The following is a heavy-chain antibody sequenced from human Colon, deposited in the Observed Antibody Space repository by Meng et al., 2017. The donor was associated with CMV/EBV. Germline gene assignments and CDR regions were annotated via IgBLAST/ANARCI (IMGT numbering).Heavy chain of an antibody. D-gene: IGHD3-3*01. CDR3: VKGGADLKWLLFDS. V-gene: IGHV3-43D*03. Sequence: GSLKISCAASGFSLSNYGMHWVRQAPGKGLEWVSVIAWDGETSYYADSVKGRFTISRDVSKPSLYLEMNNLRPEDTAFYYCVKGGADLKWLLFDSWGPGTLVTVSS. CDR1: GFSLSNYG. CDR2: IAWDGETS. J-gene: IGHJ4*02.